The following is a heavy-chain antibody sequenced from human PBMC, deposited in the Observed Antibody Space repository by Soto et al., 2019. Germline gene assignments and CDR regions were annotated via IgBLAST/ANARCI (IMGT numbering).Heavy chain of an antibody. Sequence: PGGSLRLSCAASGFTFISYAMSWVRQAPGKGLEWVSAISGSGGSTYYADSVKGRFTISRDNSKNTLYLQMNSLRAEDTAVYYCAKYPPGGYSSSPFDYWGQGTLVTVSS. CDR2: ISGSGGST. V-gene: IGHV3-23*01. J-gene: IGHJ4*02. D-gene: IGHD6-13*01. CDR1: GFTFISYA. CDR3: AKYPPGGYSSSPFDY.